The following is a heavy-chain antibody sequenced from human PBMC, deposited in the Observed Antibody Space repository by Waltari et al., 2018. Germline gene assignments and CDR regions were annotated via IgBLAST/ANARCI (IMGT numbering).Heavy chain of an antibody. Sequence: EVQLVESGGGLVKPGGSLRLSCAASGFTFSSYSMNWVRQVPGKGLELVSSISSRSSYIYYADSVKGRFTISRDNAKNSLCLQMNSLRAEDTAVYYCANRSSAGGYWGQGTLVTVSS. V-gene: IGHV3-21*01. CDR2: ISSRSSYI. CDR1: GFTFSSYS. J-gene: IGHJ4*02. D-gene: IGHD6-25*01. CDR3: ANRSSAGGY.